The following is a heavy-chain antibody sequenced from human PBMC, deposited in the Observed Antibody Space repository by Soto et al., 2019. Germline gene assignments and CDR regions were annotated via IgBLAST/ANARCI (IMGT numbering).Heavy chain of an antibody. CDR1: GFTFSSYA. D-gene: IGHD3-16*01. J-gene: IGHJ4*02. CDR3: ASNTRYDPPDY. V-gene: IGHV3-23*01. CDR2: ISFSGGST. Sequence: EVQLLESGGGLVQPGGSLRLSCAASGFTFSSYAMSWVLQAPGKGLALVSGISFSGGSTYYADSVKGLFTISRDNSKNTLYLQMNSLRAEDTAVYYCASNTRYDPPDYWRQGTLVTVSS.